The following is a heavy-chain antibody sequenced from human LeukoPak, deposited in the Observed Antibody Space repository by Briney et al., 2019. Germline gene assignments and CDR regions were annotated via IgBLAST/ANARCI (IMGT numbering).Heavy chain of an antibody. CDR3: ARGGSYSSGPNYFDY. Sequence: PGGSLRLSCAASGFTFSDYSMNWVRQAPGKGLEWVSYISFSVNTKYYGDSVKGRFTISRDNAKNSLYLHMDSLRAEDTAVYYCARGGSYSSGPNYFDYWGQGTLVTVSS. CDR2: ISFSVNTK. V-gene: IGHV3-48*04. CDR1: GFTFSDYS. J-gene: IGHJ4*02. D-gene: IGHD6-19*01.